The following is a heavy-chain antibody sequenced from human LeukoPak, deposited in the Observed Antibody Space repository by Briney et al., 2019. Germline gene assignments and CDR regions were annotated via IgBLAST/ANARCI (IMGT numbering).Heavy chain of an antibody. CDR3: AKDRCSNGIGCYYYYMDV. V-gene: IGHV3-48*03. Sequence: GGSLRLSCAASGFTFSSYEMNWVRQAPGKGLEWVSYISSSGSTIYYADSVKGRFSISRDSSKNILYLQMNSLRAEDTAVYYCAKDRCSNGIGCYYYYMDVWGKGTTVTISS. J-gene: IGHJ6*03. CDR1: GFTFSSYE. CDR2: ISSSGSTI. D-gene: IGHD2-8*01.